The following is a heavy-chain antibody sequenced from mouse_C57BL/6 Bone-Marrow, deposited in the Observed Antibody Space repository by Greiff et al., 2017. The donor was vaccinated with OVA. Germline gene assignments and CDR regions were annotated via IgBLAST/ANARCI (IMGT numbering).Heavy chain of an antibody. D-gene: IGHD2-4*01. Sequence: VQLPQSGPELVKPGASVKISCKASGYAFSSSWMNWVKQRPGKGLEWIGRIYPGDGDTNYNGKFKGKATLTADKSSSTAYMQLSSLTSEDSAVYFCARFLYDYDFDYWGQGTTLTVSS. V-gene: IGHV1-82*01. CDR3: ARFLYDYDFDY. CDR1: GYAFSSSW. CDR2: IYPGDGDT. J-gene: IGHJ2*01.